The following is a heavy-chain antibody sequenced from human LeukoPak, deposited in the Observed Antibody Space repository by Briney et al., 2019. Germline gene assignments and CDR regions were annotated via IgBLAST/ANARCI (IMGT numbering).Heavy chain of an antibody. D-gene: IGHD5-18*01. CDR3: VRVVTRVIFDY. J-gene: IGHJ4*02. CDR1: GFTFGDYA. Sequence: GGSLRLSCTASGFTFGDYAMSWVRQAPGKGLVWVGFIRSKAYGGTTEYSASVKGRFTISRDDSTSIAYLQMNSLKTEDTAVYYCVRVVTRVIFDYWGQGTLVTVSS. V-gene: IGHV3-49*04. CDR2: IRSKAYGGTT.